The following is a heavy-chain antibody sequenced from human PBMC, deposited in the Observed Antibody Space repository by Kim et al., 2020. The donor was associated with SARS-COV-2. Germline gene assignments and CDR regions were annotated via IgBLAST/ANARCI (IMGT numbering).Heavy chain of an antibody. CDR1: GFTFSDYW. D-gene: IGHD2-21*01. Sequence: GGSLRLSCAASGFTFSDYWMHWVRQVPGKGLLWVARISSDGSGTNYAASVKGRFTISRANVKNTLYLQMNSLRVEDTAVYYCGSAMTAFREEFDHWGQGTMVTVSS. CDR3: GSAMTAFREEFDH. J-gene: IGHJ4*02. CDR2: ISSDGSGT. V-gene: IGHV3-74*01.